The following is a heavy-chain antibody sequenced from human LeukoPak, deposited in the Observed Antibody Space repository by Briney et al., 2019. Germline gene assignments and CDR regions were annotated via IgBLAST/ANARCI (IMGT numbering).Heavy chain of an antibody. CDR2: IIPIFGTA. J-gene: IGHJ4*02. CDR1: GGTFSSYA. D-gene: IGHD2-21*02. CDR3: ARDGDCGGDCYSN. Sequence: SVKVSCKASGGTFSSYAISWVRQAPGQGLEWMGRIIPIFGTANYAQKFQGRVTITTDESTSTAYVELSSLRSEDTAVYYCARDGDCGGDCYSNWGQGTLVTVSS. V-gene: IGHV1-69*05.